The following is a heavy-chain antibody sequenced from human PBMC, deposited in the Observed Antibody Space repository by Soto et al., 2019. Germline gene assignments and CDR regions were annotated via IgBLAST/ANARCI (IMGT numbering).Heavy chain of an antibody. J-gene: IGHJ6*03. Sequence: SETLSLTCTVSGGSISSSSYYWGWIRQPPGKGLEWIGSIYYSGSTYYNPSLKSRVTISVDTSKNQFSLKLSSVTAADTAVYYCARHGTKAPHGHHYYYYYMDVWGKGTTVTVSS. D-gene: IGHD1-7*01. CDR1: GGSISSSSYY. CDR2: IYYSGST. CDR3: ARHGTKAPHGHHYYYYYMDV. V-gene: IGHV4-39*01.